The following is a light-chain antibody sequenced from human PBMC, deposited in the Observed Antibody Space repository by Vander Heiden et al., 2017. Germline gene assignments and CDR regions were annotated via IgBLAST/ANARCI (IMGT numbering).Light chain of an antibody. V-gene: IGLV2-14*01. CDR3: SSYSGASGGAV. CDR2: EVS. Sequence: QSVLIQPASVSGSPGQSITLSCTGSNTDIGVYNYVSWYQQVPGRPPKLIIYEVSRRPSGVSARFSASKSDNTASLTISGLQAEDEADYHCSSYSGASGGAVFGGGTKLTAL. CDR1: NTDIGVYNY. J-gene: IGLJ2*01.